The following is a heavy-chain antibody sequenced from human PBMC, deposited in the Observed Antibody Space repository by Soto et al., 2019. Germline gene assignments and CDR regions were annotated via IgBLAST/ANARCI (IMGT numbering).Heavy chain of an antibody. CDR1: GFTFGDYA. V-gene: IGHV3-49*03. Sequence: PGGSLRLSCTASGFTFGDYAMSWFRQAPGKGLEWVGFIRSKAYGGTTEYAASVKGRFTISRDDSKSIAYLQMNSLKTEDTAVYYCTRDPVGATYYYYYYGMDVWGQGTTVTVSS. D-gene: IGHD1-26*01. CDR2: IRSKAYGGTT. J-gene: IGHJ6*02. CDR3: TRDPVGATYYYYYYGMDV.